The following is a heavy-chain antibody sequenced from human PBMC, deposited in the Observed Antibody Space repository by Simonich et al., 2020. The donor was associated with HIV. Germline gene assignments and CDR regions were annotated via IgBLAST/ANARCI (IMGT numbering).Heavy chain of an antibody. CDR1: GFTFSSYA. D-gene: IGHD3-16*01. V-gene: IGHV3-30*07. CDR3: ASGGSISSVWADDY. Sequence: QVQLVESGGGVVQPGRSPRLSCAASGFTFSSYAMHWVRQAPGKGLEWVAVISYDGSNKYYADSVKCRFTISRDNSKNTLYLQRNSLRAEDTAVYYCASGGSISSVWADDYWGQGTLVTVSS. J-gene: IGHJ4*02. CDR2: ISYDGSNK.